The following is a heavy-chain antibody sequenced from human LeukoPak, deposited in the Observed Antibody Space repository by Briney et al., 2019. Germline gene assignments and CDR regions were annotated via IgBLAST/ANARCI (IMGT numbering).Heavy chain of an antibody. CDR2: IYYSGST. CDR3: ARHIPYYYYYYYMDV. V-gene: IGHV4-39*01. J-gene: IGHJ6*03. Sequence: SETLSLTCTVSGGSISSSSYYWGWIRQPPGKGLEWIGSIYYSGSTYYNPSLKSRVTISVDTSENQFSLKLSSVTAADTAVYYCARHIPYYYYYYYMDVWGKGTTVTVSS. CDR1: GGSISSSSYY.